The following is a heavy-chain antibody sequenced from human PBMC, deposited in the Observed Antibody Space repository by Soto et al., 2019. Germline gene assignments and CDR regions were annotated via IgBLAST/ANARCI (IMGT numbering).Heavy chain of an antibody. D-gene: IGHD3-16*01. CDR1: GFIFDEYA. Sequence: EMQLVESGGGLVQPGRSLRLSCAASGFIFDEYAMYWVRQAPGKGLEWVSGISWNSGTTGYADSVKGRFTISRDNAKNSLYLQMNSLRVEDTALYYCAKHIRWGGEVDYYGMDVWGQGTTVTVSS. CDR2: ISWNSGTT. CDR3: AKHIRWGGEVDYYGMDV. J-gene: IGHJ6*02. V-gene: IGHV3-9*01.